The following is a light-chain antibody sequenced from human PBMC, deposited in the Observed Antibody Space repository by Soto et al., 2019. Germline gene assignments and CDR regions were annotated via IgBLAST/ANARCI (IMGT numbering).Light chain of an antibody. J-gene: IGLJ2*01. CDR1: SSDVGGYNL. CDR3: CSYAGSYTVI. CDR2: DVS. Sequence: QSALTQPRSVSGSPGQSVTISCTGTSSDVGGYNLVSWYQQHPGKAPKLMIYDVSKRPSEVPDRFSGSKSGNTASLTISGLQADDDADYNCCSYAGSYTVIFGGGTKLTVL. V-gene: IGLV2-11*01.